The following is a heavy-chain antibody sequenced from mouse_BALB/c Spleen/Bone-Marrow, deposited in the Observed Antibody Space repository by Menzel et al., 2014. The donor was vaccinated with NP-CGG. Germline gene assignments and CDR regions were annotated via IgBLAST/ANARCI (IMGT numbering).Heavy chain of an antibody. CDR3: ARLGYYGGFAF. CDR1: GFDFSRYW. Sequence: DVMLVESGGGLVQPGGSLKLSCAASGFDFSRYWMSWVRQAPGKGLEWIGEINPDSSTINYTPSLKDKFIIARGNAKNTLYLQMSKVRSEDTALYYCARLGYYGGFAFWGQGTLVTVSA. D-gene: IGHD2-3*01. J-gene: IGHJ3*01. V-gene: IGHV4-1*02. CDR2: INPDSSTI.